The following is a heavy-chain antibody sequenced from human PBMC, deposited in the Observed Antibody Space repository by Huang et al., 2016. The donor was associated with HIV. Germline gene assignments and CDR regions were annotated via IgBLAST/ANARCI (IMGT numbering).Heavy chain of an antibody. CDR1: GDSVDSGYSY. CDR3: SRGPSTPATEL. Sequence: QVQLQESGQGLVKPSDTLSLTCIVSGDSVDSGYSYWGWVRQPPGKGLEWMGSIYYKGNTYYNKYLKSRITISVDTSKNHFSLNLKTVTAADTAVYYCSRGPSTPATELWGQGTMVTVSS. CDR2: IYYKGNT. D-gene: IGHD1-1*01. J-gene: IGHJ3*01. V-gene: IGHV4-39*02.